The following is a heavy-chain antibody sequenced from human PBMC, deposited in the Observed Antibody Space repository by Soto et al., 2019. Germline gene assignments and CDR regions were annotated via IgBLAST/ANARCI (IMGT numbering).Heavy chain of an antibody. D-gene: IGHD6-19*01. Sequence: QVQLVQSGAEVKKPGASVKVSCKASGYTFTSYAIHWVRQAPGQRLEWMGWINAGNGNTKYSQKFQDRVTITRDTSASTAYMELSSLRSEDTAVSYCARVLGGWRDYWGQGTLVTVSS. V-gene: IGHV1-3*01. CDR1: GYTFTSYA. CDR2: INAGNGNT. CDR3: ARVLGGWRDY. J-gene: IGHJ4*02.